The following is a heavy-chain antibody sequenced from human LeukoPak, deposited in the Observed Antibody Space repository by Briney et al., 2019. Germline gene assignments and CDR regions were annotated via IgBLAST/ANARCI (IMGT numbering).Heavy chain of an antibody. CDR3: ARGGYYYYYMDV. CDR1: GYSISSDDY. J-gene: IGHJ6*03. Sequence: PSETLSLTCAVSGYSISSDDYRALIRPPPAKELEWIGSIYHSGSTYYNPSVKSRVTISVDTSKNQFSLKLSSVTAADTAVYFCARGGYYYYYMDVWGKGTTVTVSS. D-gene: IGHD3-16*01. CDR2: IYHSGST. V-gene: IGHV4-38-2*01.